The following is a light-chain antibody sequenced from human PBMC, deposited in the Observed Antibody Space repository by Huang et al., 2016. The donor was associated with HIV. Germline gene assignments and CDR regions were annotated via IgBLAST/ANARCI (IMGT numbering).Light chain of an antibody. CDR2: YEY. CDR3: HPYKIWPPYT. V-gene: IGKV3-15*01. Sequence: EIVLTQSPATLSVSPGERAKVSCRTSQSVGSNLAWYQQKPGQAPGLLIYYEYTRSTGGPARFSGSGSGTDCTLSISSLQSDDMAVYYCHPYKIWPPYTFGQGTKLEIK. J-gene: IGKJ2*01. CDR1: QSVGSN.